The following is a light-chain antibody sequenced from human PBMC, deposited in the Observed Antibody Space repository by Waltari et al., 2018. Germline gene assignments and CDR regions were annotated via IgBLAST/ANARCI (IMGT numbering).Light chain of an antibody. J-gene: IGKJ3*01. Sequence: DIQMTQSPSSLSASVGDRVTITCRASQSISSYLNWSQQKPGKAPKLLIYAASSLQIGVPSRFSGSGSGTDFTLTISSLQPEDFATYYCQQSYSTPLFTFGPGTKVDIK. CDR2: AAS. V-gene: IGKV1-39*01. CDR1: QSISSY. CDR3: QQSYSTPLFT.